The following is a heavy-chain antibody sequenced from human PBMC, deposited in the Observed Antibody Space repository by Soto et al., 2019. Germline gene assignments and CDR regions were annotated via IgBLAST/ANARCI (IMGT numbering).Heavy chain of an antibody. CDR2: IWYDGSNK. D-gene: IGHD5-12*01. Sequence: PGGSLRLSCAASGFTFSSYGMHWVRQAPGKGLEWVAVIWYDGSNKYYADSVKGRFTIPRDNSKNTLYLQMNSLRAEDTAVYYCARDRRDGYKYYFDYWGQGTLVTVSS. J-gene: IGHJ4*02. CDR1: GFTFSSYG. CDR3: ARDRRDGYKYYFDY. V-gene: IGHV3-33*01.